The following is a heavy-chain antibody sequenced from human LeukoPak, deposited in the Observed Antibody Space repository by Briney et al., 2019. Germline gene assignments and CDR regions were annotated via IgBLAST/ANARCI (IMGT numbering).Heavy chain of an antibody. D-gene: IGHD3-16*01. V-gene: IGHV1-69*04. CDR3: ASGGISTDY. CDR1: GGTFSSYA. Sequence: ASVKVSCKASGGTFSSYAISWVRQAPGQGLEWMGRIIPILGIANYAQKFQGRVTITADKSTSTAYMEQSSLRSEDTAVYYCASGGISTDYWGQGTLVTVSS. J-gene: IGHJ4*02. CDR2: IIPILGIA.